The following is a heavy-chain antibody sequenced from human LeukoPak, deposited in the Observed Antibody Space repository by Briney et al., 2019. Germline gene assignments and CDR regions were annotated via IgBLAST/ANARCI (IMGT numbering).Heavy chain of an antibody. J-gene: IGHJ4*02. CDR3: ARWRRAETFDY. CDR2: INHSGST. V-gene: IGHV4-34*01. D-gene: IGHD3-3*01. CDR1: GGSFSGYY. Sequence: SETLSLTCAVYGGSFSGYYWSWIRQPPGKGLEWIGEINHSGSTNYNPALKSRVTISVDTSKNQFSLKLSSVTAADTAVYYCARWRRAETFDYWGQGTLVTVSS.